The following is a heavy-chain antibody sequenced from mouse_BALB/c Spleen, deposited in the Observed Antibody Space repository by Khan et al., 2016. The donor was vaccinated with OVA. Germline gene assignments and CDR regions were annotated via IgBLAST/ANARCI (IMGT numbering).Heavy chain of an antibody. J-gene: IGHJ2*01. CDR2: INPTSGYP. CDR3: ARDRIDY. Sequence: VQLVESGAELAKPGASVKMSCKASGYTFTSYWMHWIKQRPGQGLEWIGYINPTSGYPNYNQKFKDKATLTADKSSSTAYMQLSSLTSDDSAVYYCARDRIDYWGQGTALTVSS. CDR1: GYTFTSYW. V-gene: IGHV1-7*01.